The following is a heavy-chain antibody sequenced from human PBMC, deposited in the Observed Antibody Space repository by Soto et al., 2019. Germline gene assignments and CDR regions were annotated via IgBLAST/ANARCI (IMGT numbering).Heavy chain of an antibody. V-gene: IGHV3-13*01. CDR1: GFTFSSYD. D-gene: IGHD1-7*01. Sequence: GGSLRLSCAASGFTFSSYDMHWVRQATGKGLEWVSAIGTADDTYYPGSVKGRFTISRENAKNSLYLQINSLKAEDTTVYYCEKGYNGNYERGVRTPSYGLDVGGQGTTVTVS. CDR3: EKGYNGNYERGVRTPSYGLDV. J-gene: IGHJ6*02. CDR2: IGTADDT.